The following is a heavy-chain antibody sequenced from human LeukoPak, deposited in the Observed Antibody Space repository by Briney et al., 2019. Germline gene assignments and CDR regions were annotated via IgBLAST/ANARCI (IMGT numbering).Heavy chain of an antibody. CDR2: ISPTGSTT. D-gene: IGHD5-24*01. J-gene: IGHJ6*02. V-gene: IGHV3-74*01. CDR1: GFSFSGHW. Sequence: GGSLRLSCTASGFSFSGHWMHWARQLPGKGLVWVSRISPTGSTTSYADSVKGRFTVSRDNAKNTLYLQVNNLRAEDTAVYYCARSTEKXXLQDXXYGMDVXGQXTXXXXSS. CDR3: ARSTEKXXLQDXXYGMDV.